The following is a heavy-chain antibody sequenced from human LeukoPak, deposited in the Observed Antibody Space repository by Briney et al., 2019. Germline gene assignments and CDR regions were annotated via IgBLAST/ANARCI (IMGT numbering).Heavy chain of an antibody. Sequence: PSETLSLTCTVSGGSISSYYWSWIRQPPGKGLEWIGYIYYSGSTNYNPSLKSRVTISVDTSKNQFSLKLSSVTAADTAVYYCARGETYYYDSSGYYYRYFDYWGQGTLVTVSS. CDR3: ARGETYYYDSSGYYYRYFDY. D-gene: IGHD3-22*01. J-gene: IGHJ4*02. CDR2: IYYSGST. V-gene: IGHV4-59*01. CDR1: GGSISSYY.